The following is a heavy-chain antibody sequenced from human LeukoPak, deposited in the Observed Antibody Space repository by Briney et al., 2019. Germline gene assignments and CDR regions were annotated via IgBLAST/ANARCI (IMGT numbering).Heavy chain of an antibody. V-gene: IGHV3-48*03. CDR3: ARVPSNARDAFDI. Sequence: GGSLRLSCAASGFTFSSYEMNWVRQAPGKGREWVSYISSSGSTIYYADSVKGRFTISRDNAKNSLYLQMNSLRAEDTAVYYCARVPSNARDAFDIWGEGTTVTVSS. CDR1: GFTFSSYE. J-gene: IGHJ3*02. D-gene: IGHD1-1*01. CDR2: ISSSGSTI.